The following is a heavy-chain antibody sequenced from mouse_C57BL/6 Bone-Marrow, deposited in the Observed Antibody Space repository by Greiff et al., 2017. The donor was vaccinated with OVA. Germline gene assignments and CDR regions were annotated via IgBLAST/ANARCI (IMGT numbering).Heavy chain of an antibody. D-gene: IGHD1-1*01. CDR1: GFTITDYY. V-gene: IGHV14-1*01. Sequence: VQLQQSGAELVRPGASVKLSCTASGFTITDYYMHWVKQRPEQGLEWIGRIDPGDGDTEYAPKFQGQATMTADTSSNTAYLQLSSLTSEDTAVYYCTTKGGSRLAYWGQGTPLTVSS. CDR2: IDPGDGDT. J-gene: IGHJ2*01. CDR3: TTKGGSRLAY.